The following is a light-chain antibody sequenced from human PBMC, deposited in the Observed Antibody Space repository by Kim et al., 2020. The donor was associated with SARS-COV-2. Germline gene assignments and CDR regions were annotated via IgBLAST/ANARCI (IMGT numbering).Light chain of an antibody. CDR1: RSDVGSYNL. CDR3: CSYAGRSTFWV. Sequence: QSALTQPASVSGSPGQSITISCTGTRSDVGSYNLVSWYQQHPGKAPKVMIYEVSKRPSGVSNRFSASKSGNTASLTISGLQAEDEADYYCCSYAGRSTFWVFGGGTKLTVL. J-gene: IGLJ3*02. CDR2: EVS. V-gene: IGLV2-23*02.